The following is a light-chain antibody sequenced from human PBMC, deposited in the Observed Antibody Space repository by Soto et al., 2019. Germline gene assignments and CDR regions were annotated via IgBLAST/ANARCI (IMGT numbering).Light chain of an antibody. J-gene: IGLJ3*02. CDR1: SSDIGSYNL. CDR2: EVN. CDR3: CSYAGGRTFVV. Sequence: QSALSQPASVSGSPGQSVTISCTRTSSDIGSYNLVSWYHHQSGQAPKLVIYEVNKRPSVDSNRFSGSKSGNTASLTIAGLQPEDEGEYYCCSYAGGRTFVVFGGGTKLTVL. V-gene: IGLV2-23*02.